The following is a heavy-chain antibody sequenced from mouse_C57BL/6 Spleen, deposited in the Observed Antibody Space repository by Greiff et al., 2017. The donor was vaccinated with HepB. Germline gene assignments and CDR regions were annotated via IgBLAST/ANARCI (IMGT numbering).Heavy chain of an antibody. CDR3: ARGHSNYVAY. V-gene: IGHV1-69*01. CDR1: GYTFTSDW. CDR2: IDPSDSYT. J-gene: IGHJ3*01. D-gene: IGHD2-5*01. Sequence: VQLQQPGAELVMPGASVKLSCKASGYTFTSDWMHWVKQRPGKGLEWIGEIDPSDSYTNYNQKFKGKSTLTVDKSSSPAYMQLSSLTSEASAVYYCARGHSNYVAYWGQVTLVTVSA.